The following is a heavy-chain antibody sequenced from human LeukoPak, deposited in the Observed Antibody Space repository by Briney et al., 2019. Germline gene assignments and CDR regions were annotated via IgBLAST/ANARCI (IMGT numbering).Heavy chain of an antibody. D-gene: IGHD3-10*01. J-gene: IGHJ3*02. Sequence: PSETLSLTCTVSGGSISSSSYYWGWIRQPPGKGLEWIGSIYYSGSTYYNPSLKSRVTISVDTSKNQFSLKLSSVTAADTAVYYCARFCVDTGELLQTPMIAFDIWGQGTMVTVSS. CDR1: GGSISSSSYY. CDR2: IYYSGST. CDR3: ARFCVDTGELLQTPMIAFDI. V-gene: IGHV4-39*07.